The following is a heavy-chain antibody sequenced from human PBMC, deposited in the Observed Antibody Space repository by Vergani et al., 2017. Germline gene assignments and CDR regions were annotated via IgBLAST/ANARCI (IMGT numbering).Heavy chain of an antibody. Sequence: QVQLVQSGAEVKKPGASVKVSCKASGYTFTSYGISWVRQAPGQGLEWMGWISAYNGNTNYAQKLQGRDTMTTDTSTSPAYMELRSLRSDDTAVYYCARGVRIAVAGTHFDYWGQGTLVTVSS. D-gene: IGHD6-19*01. V-gene: IGHV1-18*01. CDR1: GYTFTSYG. J-gene: IGHJ4*02. CDR2: ISAYNGNT. CDR3: ARGVRIAVAGTHFDY.